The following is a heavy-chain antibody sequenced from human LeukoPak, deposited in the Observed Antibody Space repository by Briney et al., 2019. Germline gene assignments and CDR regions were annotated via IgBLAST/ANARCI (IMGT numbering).Heavy chain of an antibody. CDR2: ISGSGGST. D-gene: IGHD3-22*01. Sequence: GGSLRLSCAASGFTFSSYAMSWVRQAPGKGLEWVSAISGSGGSTYYADSVKGRFTISRDNSKNTLYLQMNSLRAEDTAVYYCANRGHSSGYYAYYSMDVWGKGTTVTVSS. CDR1: GFTFSSYA. J-gene: IGHJ6*03. V-gene: IGHV3-23*01. CDR3: ANRGHSSGYYAYYSMDV.